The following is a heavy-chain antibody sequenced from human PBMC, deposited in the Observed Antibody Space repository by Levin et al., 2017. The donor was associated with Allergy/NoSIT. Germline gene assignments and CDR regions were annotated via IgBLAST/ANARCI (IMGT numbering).Heavy chain of an antibody. D-gene: IGHD2-2*01. CDR2: IYYSGST. CDR1: GGSISSSSYY. CDR3: ARQGGYCSSTSCYYDYGMDV. Sequence: PSETLSLTCTVSGGSISSSSYYWGWIRQPPGKGLEWIGSIYYSGSTYYNPSLKSRVTISVDTSKNQFSLKLSSVTAADTAVYYCARQGGYCSSTSCYYDYGMDVWGQGTTVTVSS. J-gene: IGHJ6*02. V-gene: IGHV4-39*01.